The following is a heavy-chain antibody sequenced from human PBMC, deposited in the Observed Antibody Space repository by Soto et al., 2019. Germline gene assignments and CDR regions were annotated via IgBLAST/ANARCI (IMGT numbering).Heavy chain of an antibody. CDR3: AREGESITMVRGVIIVPSRYGMDV. Sequence: GGSLRLSCAASGFTFSSYSMNWVRQAPGKGLEWVSYISSSSSTIYYADSVKGRFTISRDNAKNSLYLRMNSLRAEDTAVYYCAREGESITMVRGVIIVPSRYGMDVWGQGTTVTVSS. J-gene: IGHJ6*02. D-gene: IGHD3-10*01. CDR1: GFTFSSYS. V-gene: IGHV3-48*01. CDR2: ISSSSSTI.